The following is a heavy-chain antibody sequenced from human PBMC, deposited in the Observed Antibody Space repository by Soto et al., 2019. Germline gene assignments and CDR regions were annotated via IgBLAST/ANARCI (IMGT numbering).Heavy chain of an antibody. V-gene: IGHV1-69*01. Sequence: QVQLVQSGAEVKKPGSSVKVSCKASGGTFSSYAISWVRQAPGQGLEWMGGIIPIFGTANYAQKFQGRVTITADESTSTAYMELSSLRSEDTAVYYCAKGDCSSTSCQNYYYYGMDVWGQGTTVTVSS. CDR3: AKGDCSSTSCQNYYYYGMDV. CDR2: IIPIFGTA. J-gene: IGHJ6*02. D-gene: IGHD2-2*01. CDR1: GGTFSSYA.